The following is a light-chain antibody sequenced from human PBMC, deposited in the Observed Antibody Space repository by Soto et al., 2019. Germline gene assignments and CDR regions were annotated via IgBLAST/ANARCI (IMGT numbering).Light chain of an antibody. CDR1: SGYSNYK. J-gene: IGLJ3*02. Sequence: QPVLTQPPSASASLGASVTLTCTLSSGYSNYKVDWYQQRPGKGPRFVMRVGTGGIVGSKGDGIPDRFSVLGSGLNRYLTIKNIQEEGGGDYHWGEDLGGGSNLGEGVFGGGTKPPVL. CDR3: GEDLGGGSNLGEGV. CDR2: VGTGGIVG. V-gene: IGLV9-49*01.